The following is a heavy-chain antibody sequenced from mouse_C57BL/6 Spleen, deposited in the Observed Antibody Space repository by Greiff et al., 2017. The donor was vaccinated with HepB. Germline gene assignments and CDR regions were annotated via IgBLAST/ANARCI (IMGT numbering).Heavy chain of an antibody. D-gene: IGHD2-4*01. Sequence: QVQLQQSGAELVRPGASVTLSCKASGYTFTDYEMHWVEQTPVHGLEWIGAIDPETGGTAYNQKFKGKAILTADKSSSTAYMELRSLTSEDSAVYYCTRYDDYDGAWFAYWGQGTLVTVSA. CDR1: GYTFTDYE. V-gene: IGHV1-15*01. J-gene: IGHJ3*01. CDR2: IDPETGGT. CDR3: TRYDDYDGAWFAY.